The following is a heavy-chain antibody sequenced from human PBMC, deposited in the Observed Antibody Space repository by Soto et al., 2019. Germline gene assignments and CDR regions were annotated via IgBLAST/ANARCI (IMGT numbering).Heavy chain of an antibody. CDR2: IGASGGSI. J-gene: IGHJ4*02. CDR1: GFTFTNYA. V-gene: IGHV3-23*01. D-gene: IGHD6-19*01. Sequence: GGSLRLSCAASGFTFTNYARSGVRQGTGKGLEWVSVIGASGGSIYYADSLKGRFTISRDNAKNTLYLQGTSLRAEDTAVYYCAKIAEAVAGTVYGYWGQGTLVTVSS. CDR3: AKIAEAVAGTVYGY.